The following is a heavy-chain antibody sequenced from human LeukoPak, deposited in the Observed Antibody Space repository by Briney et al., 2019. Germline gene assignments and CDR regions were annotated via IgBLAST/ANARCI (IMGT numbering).Heavy chain of an antibody. CDR2: INHSGST. CDR1: GGSFSGYC. J-gene: IGHJ5*02. D-gene: IGHD5-24*01. CDR3: ARGPNSWLKLSGTWFDP. Sequence: SETLSLTCAVYGGSFSGYCWSWIRQPPGKGLEWIGEINHSGSTNYNPSLKSRVTISVDTSKNQFSLRLSSVTAADTAVYYCARGPNSWLKLSGTWFDPWGKGTLVTVS. V-gene: IGHV4-34*01.